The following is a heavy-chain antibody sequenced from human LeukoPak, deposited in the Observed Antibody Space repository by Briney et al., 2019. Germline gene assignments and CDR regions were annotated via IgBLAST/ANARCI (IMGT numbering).Heavy chain of an antibody. CDR3: AKGLYYYDSSGFPA. V-gene: IGHV3-30*02. Sequence: PGESLRLSCAASGFPFSSYAMSWVRQAPGKGLEWVTFIKYDGSNQYYADSVKGRFTISRDNSKNTVDLQMNSLRAEDTAVYYCAKGLYYYDSSGFPAWGQGTLVTVSS. CDR1: GFPFSSYA. CDR2: IKYDGSNQ. J-gene: IGHJ5*02. D-gene: IGHD3-22*01.